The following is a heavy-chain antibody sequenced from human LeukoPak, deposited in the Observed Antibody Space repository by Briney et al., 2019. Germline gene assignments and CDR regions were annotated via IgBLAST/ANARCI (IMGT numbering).Heavy chain of an antibody. J-gene: IGHJ4*02. CDR1: GFMFSSNW. CDR2: IKEDGTET. CDR3: AKEGRSLQTY. D-gene: IGHD5-24*01. Sequence: GGSLRLSCAASGFMFSSNWMSWVRLAPGKGLEWVANIKEDGTETYYVDSVKGRFTISRDNAKNSSYLQMNSLRAEDMAVYYCAKEGRSLQTYWGQGTLVTVSS. V-gene: IGHV3-7*03.